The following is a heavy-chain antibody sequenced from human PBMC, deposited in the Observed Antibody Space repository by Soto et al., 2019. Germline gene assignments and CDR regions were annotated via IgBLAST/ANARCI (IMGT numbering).Heavy chain of an antibody. CDR1: GVSISSGGYY. CDR2: IYHSGST. Sequence: SETLSLTCTVSGVSISSGGYYWSWIRQHPGKGLEWIGYIYHSGSTFYNPSLKSRVTISVDTSKNQFSLKLSSVTAADTAVYYCARLNNGDYVVYWGQGTLVTVSS. V-gene: IGHV4-31*03. CDR3: ARLNNGDYVVY. J-gene: IGHJ4*02. D-gene: IGHD4-17*01.